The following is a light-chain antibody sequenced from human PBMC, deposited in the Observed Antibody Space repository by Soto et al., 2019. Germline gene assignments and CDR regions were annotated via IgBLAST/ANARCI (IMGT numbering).Light chain of an antibody. CDR1: QGISSY. Sequence: DIQLTQSPSFLSASVGDRVTITCRASQGISSYLAWYQQKSGKAPKLLIYAASTLQSGVPSRFSGSGSGTEFTLTTSSLQPEDFATYYCQQLNSYPRTFGQGTKLEIK. CDR3: QQLNSYPRT. CDR2: AAS. J-gene: IGKJ2*01. V-gene: IGKV1-9*01.